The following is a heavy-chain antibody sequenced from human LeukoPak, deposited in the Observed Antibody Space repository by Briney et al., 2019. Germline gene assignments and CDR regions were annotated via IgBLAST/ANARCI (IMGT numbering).Heavy chain of an antibody. CDR2: MYTSGNT. CDR1: GGSISRCGYY. V-gene: IGHV4-61*02. CDR3: ATIAAAGTEYFDY. D-gene: IGHD6-13*01. Sequence: SDTLSLTCTVTGGSISRCGYYWSWIRQPAGKGREWIGRMYTSGNTNYNPYLKSRVTISVATSKNQFYLKLGSVTAADTAVYYCATIAAAGTEYFDYWGQGTLVTVSS. J-gene: IGHJ4*02.